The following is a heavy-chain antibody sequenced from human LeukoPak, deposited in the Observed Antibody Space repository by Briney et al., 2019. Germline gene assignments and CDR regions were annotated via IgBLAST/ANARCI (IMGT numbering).Heavy chain of an antibody. V-gene: IGHV3-23*01. CDR1: GFTFSGFW. D-gene: IGHD6-19*01. Sequence: GGSLRLSCAVSGFTFSGFWMSWSRQAPGKGLEWVSAISGSGGSTYYADSVKGRFTISRDNSKNTLYLQMNSLRAEDTAVYYCAKLIAVAGPGGYWGQGTLVIVSS. CDR3: AKLIAVAGPGGY. CDR2: ISGSGGST. J-gene: IGHJ4*02.